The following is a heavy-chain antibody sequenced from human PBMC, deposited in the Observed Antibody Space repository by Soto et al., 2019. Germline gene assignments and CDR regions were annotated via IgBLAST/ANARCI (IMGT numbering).Heavy chain of an antibody. CDR1: GGSLSSSNW. D-gene: IGHD3-3*01. Sequence: PSETLSLTCAVSGGSLSSSNWWSWVRQPPGKGLEWIGEIYHSGSTNYNPSLKSRVTISVDKSKNQFSLKLSSVTAADTAVYYCARSEQFLEWLPPPYYYYYGMDVWGQGTTVTVSS. CDR3: ARSEQFLEWLPPPYYYYYGMDV. CDR2: IYHSGST. V-gene: IGHV4-4*02. J-gene: IGHJ6*02.